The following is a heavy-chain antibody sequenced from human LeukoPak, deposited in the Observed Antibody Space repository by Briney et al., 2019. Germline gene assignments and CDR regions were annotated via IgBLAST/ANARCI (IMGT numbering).Heavy chain of an antibody. D-gene: IGHD3-22*01. V-gene: IGHV3-23*01. CDR1: GFTFSSYA. J-gene: IGHJ4*02. Sequence: GGSLRLSCAASGFTFSSYAMSWVRQAPGKGLECVSAISGSGGSTYYADSVKGRFTISRDSSKNTLYLQMNSLRAEDTAVYYCARGSGYFLDYDYWGQGTLVTVSS. CDR3: ARGSGYFLDYDY. CDR2: ISGSGGST.